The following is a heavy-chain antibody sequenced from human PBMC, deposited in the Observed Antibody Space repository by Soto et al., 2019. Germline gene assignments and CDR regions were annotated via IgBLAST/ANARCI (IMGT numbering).Heavy chain of an antibody. V-gene: IGHV3-23*01. CDR1: GFTFSSYG. CDR3: ARNMITFAGISLPGILDT. D-gene: IGHD3-16*01. Sequence: EVQLLESGGGLVQPGGSLGLSCVASGFTFSSYGMSWVRQAPGKGLEWVSGIGNSGAGTFYADSAKGRFTISRDNSKNTLHLPMNSLRAEDTALYYCARNMITFAGISLPGILDTWGQGTLVTVSS. J-gene: IGHJ5*02. CDR2: IGNSGAGT.